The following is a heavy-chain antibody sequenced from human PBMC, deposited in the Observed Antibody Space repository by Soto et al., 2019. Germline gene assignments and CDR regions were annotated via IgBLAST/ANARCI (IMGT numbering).Heavy chain of an antibody. D-gene: IGHD6-6*01. V-gene: IGHV4-31*03. CDR1: GASMSSGGYY. CDR2: IYYSGST. J-gene: IGHJ5*02. Sequence: QVQLQESGPGLVKPSQTLSLTCTVSGASMSSGGYYWTWIRQSPVKGLDWIGYIYYSGSTYYNPSLESRVAISLDTSRSQFSLTLHSVTAADTAIYYCARDRHNNFFDPWGQGTLVTVSS. CDR3: ARDRHNNFFDP.